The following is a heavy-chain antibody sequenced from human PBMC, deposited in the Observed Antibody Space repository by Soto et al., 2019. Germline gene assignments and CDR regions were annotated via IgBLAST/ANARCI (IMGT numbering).Heavy chain of an antibody. CDR2: IKQDGSAT. D-gene: IGHD5-18*01. CDR3: ARDPYSADSYGYGSFDY. Sequence: EVQLVESGGGLVQPGGSLRLSCTATGLTFSSYWMTWVRQAPGSGLEWVANIKQDGSATHYVDSVKGRFTISRDNAKNSLYLQMNSLRADDTAVYYCARDPYSADSYGYGSFDYWGPGTLVTVSP. J-gene: IGHJ4*02. CDR1: GLTFSSYW. V-gene: IGHV3-7*03.